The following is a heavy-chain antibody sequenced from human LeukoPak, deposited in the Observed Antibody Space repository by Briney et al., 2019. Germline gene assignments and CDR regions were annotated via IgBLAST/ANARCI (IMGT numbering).Heavy chain of an antibody. Sequence: PSETLSLTCAVSGGSISSYYWSWIRQPAGKGLEWIGRIYTSGSTNYNPSLKSRVTMSVDTSKNQFSLKLSSVTAADTAVYYCARAHYDILTGGAFDIWGQGTMVTVSS. J-gene: IGHJ3*02. CDR1: GGSISSYY. D-gene: IGHD3-9*01. V-gene: IGHV4-4*07. CDR2: IYTSGST. CDR3: ARAHYDILTGGAFDI.